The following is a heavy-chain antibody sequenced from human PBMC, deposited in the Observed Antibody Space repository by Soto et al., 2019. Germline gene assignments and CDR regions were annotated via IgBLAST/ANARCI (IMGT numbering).Heavy chain of an antibody. V-gene: IGHV3-23*01. CDR2: VSGTAESI. D-gene: IGHD3-10*01. Sequence: QLLQSGGGLVRPGGSVTLSCVASGFSLRSYAVAWVRQAPGKGLEWVSVVSGTAESIYYADSVRGRFTISRDISRGAVFLQMNFLPAADTALYYCAKLPIIRGNPLDLWGQGTMVTVSS. CDR3: AKLPIIRGNPLDL. J-gene: IGHJ3*01. CDR1: GFSLRSYA.